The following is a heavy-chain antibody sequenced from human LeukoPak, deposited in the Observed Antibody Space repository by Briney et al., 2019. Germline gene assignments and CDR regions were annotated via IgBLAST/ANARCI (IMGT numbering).Heavy chain of an antibody. CDR2: IWSDGSNK. D-gene: IGHD3-3*01. Sequence: GGSLRLSCTASRFTFSNYGMHWVRQAPGKGLEWVAVIWSDGSNKYYVDSVKGRFTISRDNSKNTLFLQMNSLRAEDTAVYYCARDLGPPHITIFGVVTSRPVDYWGQGTLVTVSS. CDR1: RFTFSNYG. CDR3: ARDLGPPHITIFGVVTSRPVDY. V-gene: IGHV3-33*01. J-gene: IGHJ4*02.